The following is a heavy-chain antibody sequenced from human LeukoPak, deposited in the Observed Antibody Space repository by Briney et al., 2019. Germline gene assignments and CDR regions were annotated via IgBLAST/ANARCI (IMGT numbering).Heavy chain of an antibody. D-gene: IGHD3-9*01. CDR1: GGSFSGYY. CDR3: ARTSRPPYYGILTGYYSLRGFDY. J-gene: IGHJ4*02. V-gene: IGHV4-34*01. Sequence: SETLSLTCAVYGGSFSGYYWSWIRQPPGKGLEWIGEINHSGSTNYNPSLKSRVTISVDTSKNQFSLKLSSVTAADTAVYYCARTSRPPYYGILTGYYSLRGFDYWGQGTLVTVSS. CDR2: INHSGST.